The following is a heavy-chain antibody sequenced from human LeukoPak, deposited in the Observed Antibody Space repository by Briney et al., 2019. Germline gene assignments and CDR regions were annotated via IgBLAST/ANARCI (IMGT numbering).Heavy chain of an antibody. D-gene: IGHD6-19*01. V-gene: IGHV4-34*01. CDR1: GESFSGYY. CDR2: INHSGSN. J-gene: IGHJ4*01. CDR3: ARIIAVAGMLAFDY. Sequence: PSETLSLTCAVYGESFSGYYWSWIRQPPGKGREWVGEINHSGSNNYNPSLKSRVTISVDTSKNQFSLKLSSVTAADSAVYYCARIIAVAGMLAFDYWGQGTLVTVSS.